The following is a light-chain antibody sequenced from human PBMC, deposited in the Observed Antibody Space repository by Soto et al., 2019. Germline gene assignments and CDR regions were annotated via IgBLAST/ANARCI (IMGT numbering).Light chain of an antibody. Sequence: EIVLTQSPGTLSLSPGDRATLSCRASQSVNSNFLAWYQQKPGQAPRLLIYGASSRATGIPDTFSGSGSGTDCTLTIIRLEPGYFAVYYCQQYGTSPWTFGQGNKVEIK. CDR2: GAS. CDR3: QQYGTSPWT. CDR1: QSVNSNF. V-gene: IGKV3-20*01. J-gene: IGKJ1*01.